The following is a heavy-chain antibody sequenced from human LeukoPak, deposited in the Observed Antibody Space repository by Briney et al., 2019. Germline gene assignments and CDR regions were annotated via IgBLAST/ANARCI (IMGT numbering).Heavy chain of an antibody. Sequence: ASVKVCCKASGYTLTSYYMHWVPQAPGQGLEWMGIINPSGGSTSYAQKFQGRITMTRDTSTSTVYIELSSLGSEDTAVYYCARWASVNCSTTSCRYYYYYYGMDVWGQGTTVTVSS. CDR2: INPSGGST. J-gene: IGHJ6*02. D-gene: IGHD2-2*01. V-gene: IGHV1-46*01. CDR1: GYTLTSYY. CDR3: ARWASVNCSTTSCRYYYYYYGMDV.